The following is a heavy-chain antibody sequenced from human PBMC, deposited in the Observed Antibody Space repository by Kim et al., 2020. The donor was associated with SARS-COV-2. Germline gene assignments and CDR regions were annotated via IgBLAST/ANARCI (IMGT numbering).Heavy chain of an antibody. J-gene: IGHJ4*02. CDR2: ISYDGSNK. Sequence: GGSLRLSCAASGFTFSSYGMHWVRQAPGKGLEWVAVISYDGSNKYYADSVKGRFTISRDNSKNTLYLQMNSLRAEDTAVYYCAFHRGVYSYGSIDYWGQGTLVTVSS. CDR3: AFHRGVYSYGSIDY. V-gene: IGHV3-30*03. CDR1: GFTFSSYG. D-gene: IGHD5-18*01.